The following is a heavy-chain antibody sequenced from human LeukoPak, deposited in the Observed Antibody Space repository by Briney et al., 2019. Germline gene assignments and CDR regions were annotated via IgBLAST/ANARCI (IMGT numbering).Heavy chain of an antibody. CDR1: GFTSRFTFSNFW. D-gene: IGHD6-13*01. J-gene: IGHJ6*02. Sequence: PGGSLRLSCAASGFTSRFTFSNFWMSWVRQAPGKGLEWVANIKEDGSEKFYVDSVKGRFTISRDNAENSLYLQMNSLRADDTAVYYCARTRGDRIAAAGRSRVYYYYGMDVWGQGTTVTVSS. CDR2: IKEDGSEK. V-gene: IGHV3-7*02. CDR3: ARTRGDRIAAAGRSRVYYYYGMDV.